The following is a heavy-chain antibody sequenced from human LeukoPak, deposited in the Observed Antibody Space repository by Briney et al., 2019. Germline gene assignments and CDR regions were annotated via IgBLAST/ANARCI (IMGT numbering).Heavy chain of an antibody. D-gene: IGHD2-15*01. V-gene: IGHV3-23*01. J-gene: IGHJ1*01. Sequence: PGGTLRLSCAASGFTFSSYGMSWVRQAPGKGLEWVSAISGSGGSTYYADSVKGRFTISRDNSKNTLYLQMNSLRAEDTAVYYCARDRGYCSGGSCDTKYFQHWGQGTLVTVSS. CDR3: ARDRGYCSGGSCDTKYFQH. CDR2: ISGSGGST. CDR1: GFTFSSYG.